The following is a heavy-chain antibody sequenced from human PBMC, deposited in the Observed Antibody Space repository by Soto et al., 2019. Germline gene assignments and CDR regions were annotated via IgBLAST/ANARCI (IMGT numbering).Heavy chain of an antibody. CDR2: ISYDGSNK. J-gene: IGHJ6*02. CDR1: EVTCRSYG. CDR3: AKALQRGFFYYGMDF. Sequence: SKRVWRTASEVTCRSYGRRWVRQAPGKGLEWVAVISYDGSNKYYADSVKGRFTISRDNSNNTLYLQLNSLRADDTAVYYCAKALQRGFFYYGMDFWGQGTTVTGSS. D-gene: IGHD3-3*01. V-gene: IGHV3-30*18.